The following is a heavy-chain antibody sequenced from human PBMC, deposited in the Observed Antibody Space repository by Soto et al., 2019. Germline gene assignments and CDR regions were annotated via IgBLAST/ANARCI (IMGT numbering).Heavy chain of an antibody. CDR1: GFTFSSYS. CDR2: ISSSSSTI. J-gene: IGHJ4*02. V-gene: IGHV3-48*02. CDR3: ARDRDFECSGGSCYLHPFDY. D-gene: IGHD2-15*01. Sequence: GGSLRLSCAASGFTFSSYSMNWVRQAPGKGLEWVSYISSSSSTIYYADSVKGRFTISRDNAKNSLYLQMNSLRDEDTAVYYCARDRDFECSGGSCYLHPFDYWGQGTLVTVSS.